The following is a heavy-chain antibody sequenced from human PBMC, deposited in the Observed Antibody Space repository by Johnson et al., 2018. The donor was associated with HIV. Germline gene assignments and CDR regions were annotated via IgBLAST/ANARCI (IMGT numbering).Heavy chain of an antibody. CDR3: AKGQVARGAFDI. CDR2: IQFDGSHK. V-gene: IGHV3-30*02. Sequence: QVQLVESGGGVVQPGGSLRLSCKASGFTFSNYGIHWVRQAPGKGLEWVTFIQFDGSHKYSADFVKGRFTISRDTSKNTLYLHMNSLRVEDTAVYYCAKGQVARGAFDIWGQGTMVTVSS. J-gene: IGHJ3*02. CDR1: GFTFSNYG.